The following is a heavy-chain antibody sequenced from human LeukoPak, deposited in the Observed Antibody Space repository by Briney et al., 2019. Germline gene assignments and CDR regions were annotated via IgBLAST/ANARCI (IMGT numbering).Heavy chain of an antibody. J-gene: IGHJ5*02. V-gene: IGHV4-34*01. D-gene: IGHD3-3*01. CDR3: ARAGDFWSGSQFDP. Sequence: SETLSLTCAVYGGSFSGYYWSWIRQPPGKGLEWIGEINHSGSTNYNPSLKSRVTISVDTSKNQFSLKLSSVTAADTAVYYCARAGDFWSGSQFDPWGQGTLVTVSS. CDR2: INHSGST. CDR1: GGSFSGYY.